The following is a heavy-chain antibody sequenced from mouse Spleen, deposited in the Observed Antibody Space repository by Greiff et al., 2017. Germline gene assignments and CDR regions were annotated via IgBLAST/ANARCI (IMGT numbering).Heavy chain of an antibody. Sequence: QVQLKESGAELARPGASVKLSCKASGYTFTSYGISWVKQRTGQGLEWIGEIYPRSGNTYYNEKFKGKATLTADKSSSTAYMELRSLTSEDSAVYFCSNWDFDYWGQGTTLTVSS. D-gene: IGHD4-1*02. CDR2: IYPRSGNT. V-gene: IGHV1-81*01. CDR3: SNWDFDY. J-gene: IGHJ2*01. CDR1: GYTFTSYG.